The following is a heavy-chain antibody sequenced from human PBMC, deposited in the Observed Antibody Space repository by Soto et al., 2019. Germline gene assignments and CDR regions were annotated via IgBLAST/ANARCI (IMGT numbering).Heavy chain of an antibody. Sequence: QLQLQESGPGLVKPSETLSLICNVSGDSISRTFFYWGWIRQPPGKGLEWSGSIYYSGRTYYNPSLKSRVTISVDPSNNQFSLRLSSVTAADTALYYCARHGVPIQLEPHFDPWGQGTLVTVSS. CDR1: GDSISRTFFY. J-gene: IGHJ5*02. CDR3: ARHGVPIQLEPHFDP. V-gene: IGHV4-39*01. D-gene: IGHD1-1*01. CDR2: IYYSGRT.